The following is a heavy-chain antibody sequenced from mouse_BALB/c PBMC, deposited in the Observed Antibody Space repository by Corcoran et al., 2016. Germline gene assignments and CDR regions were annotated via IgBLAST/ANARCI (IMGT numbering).Heavy chain of an antibody. J-gene: IGHJ3*01. CDR3: ARGAGSFLWFAY. Sequence: EVQLQQSGPELVKPGASMKISCKASGYSFTGYTMNWVKQSHGKNLEWIGLINPYNGGTSYNQKFKGKATLTVEKSSSTAYMKLLSLPSEDSAVYYCARGAGSFLWFAYWGQGTLVTVSA. V-gene: IGHV1-18*01. D-gene: IGHD1-1*01. CDR2: INPYNGGT. CDR1: GYSFTGYT.